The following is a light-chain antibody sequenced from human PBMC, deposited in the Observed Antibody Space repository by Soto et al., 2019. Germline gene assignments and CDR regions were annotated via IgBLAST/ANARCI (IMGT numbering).Light chain of an antibody. V-gene: IGKV1-5*03. CDR3: QKHNSAPFT. J-gene: IGKJ3*01. CDR1: QTINSW. CDR2: RAS. Sequence: DIQMTQSPSTLSASVGDRVTITCRASQTINSWLAWYQQRPGKAPKLLIYRASSLQSGVPSRFSGSGSGTEFTLTISSLQPDDFATYYCQKHNSAPFTFGPGTKVDIK.